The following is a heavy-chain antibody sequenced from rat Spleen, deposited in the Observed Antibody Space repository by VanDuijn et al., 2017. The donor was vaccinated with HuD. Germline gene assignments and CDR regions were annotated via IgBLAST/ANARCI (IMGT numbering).Heavy chain of an antibody. V-gene: IGHV5-29*01. CDR2: ISYDGTAT. D-gene: IGHD3-4*01. CDR1: GFTFINYG. CDR3: TREETLYWYFDF. J-gene: IGHJ1*01. Sequence: EVQLVESGGGLVQPGRSLKLSCAASGFTFINYGMAWVRQAPTKGLEWVASISYDGTATYYRDSVKGRFTLSRDNAKSTLYLQMDSLRSEDTATYYCTREETLYWYFDFWGPGTMVTVSS.